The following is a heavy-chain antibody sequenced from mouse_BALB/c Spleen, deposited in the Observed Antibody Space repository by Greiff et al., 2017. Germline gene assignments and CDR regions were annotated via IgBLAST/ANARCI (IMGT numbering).Heavy chain of an antibody. Sequence: DVKLVESGGGLVKPGGSLKLSCAASGFTFSSYAMSWVRQTPEKRLEWVASISSGGSTYYPDSVKGRFTISRDNARNILYLQMSSLRSEDTAMYYCARKGVYGNSWFAYWGQGTLVTVSA. CDR3: ARKGVYGNSWFAY. CDR2: ISSGGST. V-gene: IGHV5-6-5*01. D-gene: IGHD2-1*01. J-gene: IGHJ3*01. CDR1: GFTFSSYA.